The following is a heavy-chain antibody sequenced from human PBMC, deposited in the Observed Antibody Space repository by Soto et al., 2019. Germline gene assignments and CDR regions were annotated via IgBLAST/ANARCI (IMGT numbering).Heavy chain of an antibody. CDR3: ARQGRNTKIVILRHYATDF. Sequence: SETLSLTXSVFSGSISTNSYLWGWIRQPPGKGLEWIGAILYSGDTYYSESLKSRVTMSVDTAKNQFSLKLNSVTAADTAVYYCARQGRNTKIVILRHYATDFWGQGTAVTVSS. J-gene: IGHJ6*02. CDR1: SGSISTNSYL. CDR2: ILYSGDT. D-gene: IGHD3-22*01. V-gene: IGHV4-39*01.